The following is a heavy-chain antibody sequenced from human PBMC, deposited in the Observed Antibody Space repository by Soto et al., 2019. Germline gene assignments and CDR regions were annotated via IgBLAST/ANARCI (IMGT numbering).Heavy chain of an antibody. J-gene: IGHJ6*02. CDR2: IIPIFNMA. V-gene: IGHV1-69*12. CDR1: GGTFSSFA. Sequence: QVQLVQSGAEVKKPGSSVKVSCKASGGTFSSFAISWVRQAPGQGLEWMGGIIPIFNMANYAQKFQGKVTITADESTSTAFMEMSSLRSEDTAVFYCARSIGRRYQLVYNYRYGMDVWGQGTTVTVSS. D-gene: IGHD2-2*01. CDR3: ARSIGRRYQLVYNYRYGMDV.